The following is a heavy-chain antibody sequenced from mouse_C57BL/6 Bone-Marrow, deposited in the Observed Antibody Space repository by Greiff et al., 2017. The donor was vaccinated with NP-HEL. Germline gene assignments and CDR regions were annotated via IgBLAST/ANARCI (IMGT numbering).Heavy chain of an antibody. J-gene: IGHJ3*01. Sequence: EVQLVESGGGLVKPGGSLKLSCAASGFTFSDYGMHWVRQAPEKGLEWVAYISSGSSTIYYADTVTGRFTISRDNAKNTLFLQMTSLRSEDTAMYYCAKYGYDAYWGQGTLVTVSA. CDR2: ISSGSSTI. D-gene: IGHD2-2*01. CDR3: AKYGYDAY. V-gene: IGHV5-17*01. CDR1: GFTFSDYG.